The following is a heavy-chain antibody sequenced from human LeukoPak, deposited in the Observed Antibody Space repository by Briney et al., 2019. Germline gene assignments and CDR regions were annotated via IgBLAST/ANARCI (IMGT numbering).Heavy chain of an antibody. Sequence: GRSLRLSCAASGFTSSSYAMHWVRQAPGKGLEWVAVISYDGSNKYYADSVKGRFTISRDNSKNTLYLQMNSLRAEDTAVYYCAKDDSSGWYYGYYYYYGMDVWGQGTTVTVSS. CDR1: GFTSSSYA. J-gene: IGHJ6*02. V-gene: IGHV3-30*04. CDR2: ISYDGSNK. CDR3: AKDDSSGWYYGYYYYYGMDV. D-gene: IGHD6-19*01.